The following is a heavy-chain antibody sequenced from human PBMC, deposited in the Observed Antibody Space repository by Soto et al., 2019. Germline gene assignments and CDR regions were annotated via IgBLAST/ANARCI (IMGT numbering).Heavy chain of an antibody. V-gene: IGHV4-38-2*01. CDR1: GYSLTSGYY. Sequence: PSETLSLTCAVSGYSLTSGYYCGWIRQPPGKGLEWIGGIYHSGDTYYNPSLKSRVTISVDTSKNHFSLKLTSVTAADTAVYYCARARIVVAGTIVDYWGQGTLVTVSS. CDR3: ARARIVVAGTIVDY. J-gene: IGHJ4*02. D-gene: IGHD6-19*01. CDR2: IYHSGDT.